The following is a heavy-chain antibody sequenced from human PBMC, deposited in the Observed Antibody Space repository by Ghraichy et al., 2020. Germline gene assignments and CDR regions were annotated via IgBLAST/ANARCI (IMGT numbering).Heavy chain of an antibody. J-gene: IGHJ4*02. CDR2: IYPGDSDT. CDR1: GYSFTTYW. Sequence: GESLNISCKGSGYSFTTYWIGWVRQMPGQGLEWMGIIYPGDSDTKYSPSFQGQVTISADKSTTTAYLQWSSLKASDTAVYYCARRLQDGHDGFSFDYWGQGTLVTVSS. D-gene: IGHD5-12*01. V-gene: IGHV5-51*01. CDR3: ARRLQDGHDGFSFDY.